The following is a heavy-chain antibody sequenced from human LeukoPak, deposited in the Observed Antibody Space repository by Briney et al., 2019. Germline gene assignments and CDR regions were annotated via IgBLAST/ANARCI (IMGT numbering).Heavy chain of an antibody. CDR1: GFTFSSYG. J-gene: IGHJ6*02. D-gene: IGHD2-2*01. Sequence: GGSLRLSWAASGFTFSSYGMHWVRQAPGKGLEWVAVISYDGSNKYYADSVKGRFTISRDNSKNTLYLQMNSLRAEDTAVYYCAKSRQYCSSTSCYLFLGTFYYYYGMDVWGQGTTVTVSS. CDR3: AKSRQYCSSTSCYLFLGTFYYYYGMDV. V-gene: IGHV3-30*18. CDR2: ISYDGSNK.